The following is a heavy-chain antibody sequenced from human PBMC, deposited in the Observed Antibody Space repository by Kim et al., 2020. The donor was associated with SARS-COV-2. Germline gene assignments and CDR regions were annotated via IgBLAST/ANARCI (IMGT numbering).Heavy chain of an antibody. CDR3: ARVFSSSFETSYYYYGMDV. D-gene: IGHD6-13*01. Sequence: ASVKVSCKASGYTFTSYGISWVRQAPGQGLEWMGWISAYNGNTNYAQKLQGRVTMTTDTSTSTAYMELRSLRSDDTAVYYCARVFSSSFETSYYYYGMDVWGQGTTVTVSS. V-gene: IGHV1-18*01. J-gene: IGHJ6*02. CDR2: ISAYNGNT. CDR1: GYTFTSYG.